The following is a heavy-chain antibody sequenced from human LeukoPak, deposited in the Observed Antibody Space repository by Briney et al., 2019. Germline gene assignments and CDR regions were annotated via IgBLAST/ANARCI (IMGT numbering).Heavy chain of an antibody. D-gene: IGHD1-1*01. V-gene: IGHV4-59*01. CDR2: IYYSGST. Sequence: PSETLSLTCTVSGDSISSYYWSWIRQPPGKGLEWIGYIYYSGSTNYNPSLKSRVTISGDTSKNQFSLRLSSVSAADTAVYYCARDKGYNWNDYWGQGTLVTVSS. CDR1: GDSISSYY. J-gene: IGHJ4*02. CDR3: ARDKGYNWNDY.